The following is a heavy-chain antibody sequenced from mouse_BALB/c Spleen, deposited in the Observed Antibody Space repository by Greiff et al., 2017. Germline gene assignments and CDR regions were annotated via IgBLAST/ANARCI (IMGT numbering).Heavy chain of an antibody. D-gene: IGHD1-1*02. CDR2: ISNGGGST. Sequence: EVMLVESGGGLVQPGGSLKLSCAASGFTFSSYTMSWVRQTPEKRLEWVAYISNGGGSTYYPDTVKGRFTISRDNAKNTLYLQMSSLKSEDTAMYYCARHGGSTLYYAMDYWGQGTSVTVSS. CDR1: GFTFSSYT. CDR3: ARHGGSTLYYAMDY. V-gene: IGHV5-12-2*01. J-gene: IGHJ4*01.